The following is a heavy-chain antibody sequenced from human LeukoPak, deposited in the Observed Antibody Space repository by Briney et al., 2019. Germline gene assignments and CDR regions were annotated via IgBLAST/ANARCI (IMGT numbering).Heavy chain of an antibody. V-gene: IGHV3-30*18. CDR3: AKDSRTTYDSSWLYYFDS. CDR2: ISYDGPNK. D-gene: IGHD6-13*01. CDR1: GFTFSSYG. Sequence: GGSLRLSCAASGFTFSSYGMSWVRQAPGKGLEWVAAISYDGPNKRYADSVKGRFTISRDNSKNTLYLQMNRLRAEDTAVYYCAKDSRTTYDSSWLYYFDSWGQGTLVTVSS. J-gene: IGHJ4*02.